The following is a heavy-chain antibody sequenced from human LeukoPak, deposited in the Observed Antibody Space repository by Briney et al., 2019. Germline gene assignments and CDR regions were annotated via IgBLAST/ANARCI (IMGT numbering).Heavy chain of an antibody. CDR2: INTNTGNP. CDR1: GYTFTNYA. J-gene: IGHJ4*02. CDR3: ARRYYDSSGYYFDY. Sequence: ASVKVSCKTSGYTFTNYAINWVRQAPGQGLEWMGWINTNTGNPTYAQGFTGRFVFSLDTSVSTAYLQISSLKAEDTAVYYCARRYYDSSGYYFDYWGQGTLVTVSS. V-gene: IGHV7-4-1*02. D-gene: IGHD3-22*01.